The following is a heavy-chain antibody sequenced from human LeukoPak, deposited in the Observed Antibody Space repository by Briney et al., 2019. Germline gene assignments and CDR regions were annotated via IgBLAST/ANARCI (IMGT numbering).Heavy chain of an antibody. V-gene: IGHV1-24*01. CDR2: FDPEDGET. J-gene: IGHJ3*02. D-gene: IGHD6-6*01. Sequence: ASVKVSCKVSVYTLTELSMHWVRQAPGKGLEWMGGFDPEDGETIYAHDFQGRVTMTEDTSTDTAYVELSSLRSEDTAVYYCATEYRSSYGRYDAFDIWGQGTMVTVYS. CDR1: VYTLTELS. CDR3: ATEYRSSYGRYDAFDI.